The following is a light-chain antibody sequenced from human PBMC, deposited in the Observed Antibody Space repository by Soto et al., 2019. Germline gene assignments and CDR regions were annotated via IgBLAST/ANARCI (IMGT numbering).Light chain of an antibody. J-gene: IGKJ4*01. CDR3: QQYGDSPT. V-gene: IGKV3-20*01. Sequence: EIVLTQSPGTLSLSPGERATLSCRASQSVRSSYLAWYQQKPGQAPRLLIYGASSRATGIPDRFSGSGSGTDFTLTINRLEPEDLAVYYCQQYGDSPTFGGGTKMEIK. CDR2: GAS. CDR1: QSVRSSY.